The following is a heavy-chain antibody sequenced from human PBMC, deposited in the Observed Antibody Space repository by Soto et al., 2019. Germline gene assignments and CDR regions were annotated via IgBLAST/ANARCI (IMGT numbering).Heavy chain of an antibody. V-gene: IGHV3-23*01. CDR1: GFTFSSYA. J-gene: IGHJ4*02. CDR3: AKAVELRSGWYPSYYFDY. CDR2: ISGSGGST. Sequence: GGSLRLSCAASGFTFSSYAMSWVRQAPGKGLEWVSAISGSGGSTYYADSVKGRFTISRDNSKNTLYLQMNSLRAEDTAVYYCAKAVELRSGWYPSYYFDYWGQGTLVTVSS. D-gene: IGHD6-19*01.